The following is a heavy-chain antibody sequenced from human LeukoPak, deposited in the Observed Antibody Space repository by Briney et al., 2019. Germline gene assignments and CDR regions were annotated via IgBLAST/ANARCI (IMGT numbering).Heavy chain of an antibody. CDR3: ARVLGGANSVHFDN. CDR2: MNPNTGNP. D-gene: IGHD4/OR15-4a*01. Sequence: ASVKVSCKASGYTFGIYDISWVRQATGQGLEWMGWMNPNTGNPGYAQRLQGRVTITSDTSRSTVYMEMSSLRSEDTAVYYCARVLGGANSVHFDNWGQGTLVTVSS. V-gene: IGHV1-8*03. CDR1: GYTFGIYD. J-gene: IGHJ4*02.